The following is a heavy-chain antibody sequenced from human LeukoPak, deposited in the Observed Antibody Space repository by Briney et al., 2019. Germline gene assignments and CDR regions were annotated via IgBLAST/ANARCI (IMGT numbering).Heavy chain of an antibody. D-gene: IGHD6-13*01. V-gene: IGHV4-39*01. Sequence: SETLSLTCNVSGGSISSSNYYWGWIRQPPGKGLEWIGSIYYSGSAHYNPSLKSRVTISVDTSKNQFFLKLSSVTAADTAVYYCASPGTAAVGRSEVDGNWGQGTLVTVSS. CDR2: IYYSGSA. CDR3: ASPGTAAVGRSEVDGN. J-gene: IGHJ4*02. CDR1: GGSISSSNYY.